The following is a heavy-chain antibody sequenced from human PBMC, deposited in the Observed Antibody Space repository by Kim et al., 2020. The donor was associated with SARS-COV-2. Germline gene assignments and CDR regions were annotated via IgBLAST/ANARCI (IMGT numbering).Heavy chain of an antibody. CDR3: ARHIGGMTGPRNFDY. CDR2: IYYSGST. Sequence: SETLSLTCTVSGGSISSSSYYWGWIRQPPGKGLEWIGSIYYSGSTYYNPSLKSRVTISVDTSKNQFSLKLSSVTAADTAVYYCARHIGGMTGPRNFDYWGQGTLVTVSS. D-gene: IGHD3-10*01. V-gene: IGHV4-39*01. CDR1: GGSISSSSYY. J-gene: IGHJ4*02.